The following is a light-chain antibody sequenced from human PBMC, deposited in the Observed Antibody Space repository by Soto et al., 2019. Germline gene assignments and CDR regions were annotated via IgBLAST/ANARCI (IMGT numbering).Light chain of an antibody. Sequence: EIVLTQSPATLSLSPGERATLSCRASQSVSSYLAWYQQKPGQAPRLLIYNASNRATGTPARFSGSESGTDFTLTISSLEPEDFAVYYCQQRSNWPHTFGQGTKLEIK. CDR3: QQRSNWPHT. CDR1: QSVSSY. CDR2: NAS. V-gene: IGKV3-11*01. J-gene: IGKJ2*01.